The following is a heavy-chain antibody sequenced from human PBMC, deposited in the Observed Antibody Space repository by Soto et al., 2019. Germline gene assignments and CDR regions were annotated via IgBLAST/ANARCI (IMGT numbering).Heavy chain of an antibody. Sequence: PSETLSLTCTVSGGSVSSGSYYWSWIRQPPGKGLEWIGYIYYSGSTNYNPSLKSRVTISVDTSKNQFSLRLSSVTAADTAVYYCAREREWDYYGSDLGYYYYGMDVWGQGTTVTVSS. V-gene: IGHV4-61*01. J-gene: IGHJ6*02. CDR3: AREREWDYYGSDLGYYYYGMDV. CDR2: IYYSGST. CDR1: GGSVSSGSYY. D-gene: IGHD3-10*01.